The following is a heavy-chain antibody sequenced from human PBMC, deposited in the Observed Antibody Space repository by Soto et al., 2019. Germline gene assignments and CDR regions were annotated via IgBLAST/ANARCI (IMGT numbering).Heavy chain of an antibody. V-gene: IGHV3-30-3*01. CDR2: ISYDGSNK. D-gene: IGHD5-18*01. CDR3: ARVMAMVTRTAGVLYYYGMDV. CDR1: GSTFSSYA. J-gene: IGHJ6*02. Sequence: PGGSLRLSCAASGSTFSSYAMHWVRQAPGKGLEWVAVISYDGSNKYYADSVKGRFTISRDNSKNTLYLQMNSLRAEDTAVYYCARVMAMVTRTAGVLYYYGMDVWGQGTTVTVSS.